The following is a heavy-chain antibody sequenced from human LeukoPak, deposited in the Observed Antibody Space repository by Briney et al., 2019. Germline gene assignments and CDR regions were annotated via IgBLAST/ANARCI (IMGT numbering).Heavy chain of an antibody. CDR3: ARDQGTVGATHLFDY. CDR1: GYIFTSYG. Sequence: ASVKVSCKASGYIFTSYGISWVRQAPRQGLEWMGWISAYNGNTNYAQKLQGRVTMTTDTSTSTAYMELRSLRSDDTAVYYCARDQGTVGATHLFDYWGQGTLVTVSS. CDR2: ISAYNGNT. D-gene: IGHD1-26*01. J-gene: IGHJ4*02. V-gene: IGHV1-18*01.